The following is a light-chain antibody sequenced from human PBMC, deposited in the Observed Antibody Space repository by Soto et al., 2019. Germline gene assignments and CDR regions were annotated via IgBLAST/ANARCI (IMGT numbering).Light chain of an antibody. V-gene: IGKV3-20*01. CDR2: GAS. J-gene: IGKJ1*01. CDR3: QQYGSSPPT. Sequence: EIVLTQSPGTLSLSPGERATLSCRASQSVSSSYLAWYQQKPGQAPRLLIYGASSRATGIPDRFSGSGSGTDFTLTISRLEPEDFAMEYCQQYGSSPPTFGQGTNVYLK. CDR1: QSVSSSY.